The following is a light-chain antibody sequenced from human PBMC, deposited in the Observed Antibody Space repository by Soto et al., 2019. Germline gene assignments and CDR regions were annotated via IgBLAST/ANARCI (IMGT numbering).Light chain of an antibody. J-gene: IGLJ1*01. CDR3: AAWDDSLNGLV. CDR1: SSNIGGNT. V-gene: IGLV1-44*01. CDR2: NNN. Sequence: QSVLTQPPSVSGTPGQRVTISCSGSSSNIGGNTVNWYQQLPGTAPKLLIYNNNKRPSGVPDRFSGSKSGTSASLAISGLQSEDEADYYCAAWDDSLNGLVFGAGTKVTVL.